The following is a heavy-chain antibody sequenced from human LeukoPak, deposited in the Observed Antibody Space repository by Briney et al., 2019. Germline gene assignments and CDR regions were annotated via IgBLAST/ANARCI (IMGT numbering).Heavy chain of an antibody. V-gene: IGHV4-4*07. D-gene: IGHD4-23*01. Sequence: SETLSLTCTVSGASISTYYWSWIRQPAGKGLEWIGRMYISGETNYNPSLKSRVTMSLDTSKNHFSLNLSSVTAADTAVYYCARSPVGTVVPFDYWGQGTLVTVSS. CDR3: ARSPVGTVVPFDY. CDR2: MYISGET. CDR1: GASISTYY. J-gene: IGHJ4*02.